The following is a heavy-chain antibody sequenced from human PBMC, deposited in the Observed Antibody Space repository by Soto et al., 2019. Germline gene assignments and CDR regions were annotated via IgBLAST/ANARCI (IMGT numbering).Heavy chain of an antibody. CDR3: ARDVSPMVVVVAAPLFDY. J-gene: IGHJ4*02. CDR2: INSDGSST. D-gene: IGHD2-15*01. Sequence: SLRLSCAASGFTFSSYWMHWVRQAPGKGLVWVSRINSDGSSTSYADSVKGRFTISRDNAKNTLYLQMNSLRAEDTAVYYCARDVSPMVVVVAAPLFDYWGQGTRVTVSS. CDR1: GFTFSSYW. V-gene: IGHV3-74*01.